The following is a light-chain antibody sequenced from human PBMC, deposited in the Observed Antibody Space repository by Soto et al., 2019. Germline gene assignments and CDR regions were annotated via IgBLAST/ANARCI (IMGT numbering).Light chain of an antibody. Sequence: DVQMTQSPSTLSASVGDRVTITFRASQSINNLLAWYQQKPGKAPKLLIYKASTLKSGVPSRFSGSGSGTEFTLTISSLQPDDFATYYCQHYNSYSEAFGQGTKVDI. CDR2: KAS. CDR3: QHYNSYSEA. V-gene: IGKV1-5*03. CDR1: QSINNL. J-gene: IGKJ1*01.